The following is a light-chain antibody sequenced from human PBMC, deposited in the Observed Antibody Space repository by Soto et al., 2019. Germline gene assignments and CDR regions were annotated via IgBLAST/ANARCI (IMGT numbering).Light chain of an antibody. CDR1: QSVSSNY. V-gene: IGKV3-20*01. CDR2: GAS. CDR3: QQYNNWPWT. Sequence: DIVLTQSPGTLSLSPGERATLSCRASQSVSSNYITWYQQKPGQAPRRLIFGASSRATGIPDRFSGSGSGTDFTLTISRLEPEDFAVYYCQQYNNWPWTFGQGTRLEIK. J-gene: IGKJ5*01.